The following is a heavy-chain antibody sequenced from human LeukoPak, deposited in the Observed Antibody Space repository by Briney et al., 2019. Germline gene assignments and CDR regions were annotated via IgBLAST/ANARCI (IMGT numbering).Heavy chain of an antibody. Sequence: ASVKVSCKASGYTFTSYDINWVRQATGQGLEWMGWMNPNSGNTGYAQKFQGRVTMIRNTSISTAYMELSSLRSEATAVYYCARAWFGELLYGREPRGMDVWGQGTTVTVSS. J-gene: IGHJ6*02. CDR3: ARAWFGELLYGREPRGMDV. CDR1: GYTFTSYD. CDR2: MNPNSGNT. D-gene: IGHD3-10*01. V-gene: IGHV1-8*01.